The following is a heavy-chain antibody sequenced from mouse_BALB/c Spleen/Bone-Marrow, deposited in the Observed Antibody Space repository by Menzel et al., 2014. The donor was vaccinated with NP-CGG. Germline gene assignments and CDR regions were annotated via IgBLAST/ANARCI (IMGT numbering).Heavy chain of an antibody. CDR1: GFTFSDAW. J-gene: IGHJ2*01. Sequence: EVQVVESGGGLVQPGGSMKLSCAASGFTFSDAWMDWVRQSPEKGLEWVAEIRNKANNLAAYFSESVKGRFTISRDDSKSSVYLQMNILRPEDTGIYYRTSYYGYYWGQGTTLTVSS. V-gene: IGHV6-6*01. CDR2: IRNKANNLAA. CDR3: TSYYGYY. D-gene: IGHD1-2*01.